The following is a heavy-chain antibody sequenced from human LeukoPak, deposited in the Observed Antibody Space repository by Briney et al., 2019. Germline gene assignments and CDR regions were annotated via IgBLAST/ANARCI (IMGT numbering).Heavy chain of an antibody. CDR1: GFSFRSYW. CDR2: IKQDGSEK. V-gene: IGHV3-7*01. J-gene: IGHJ5*02. CDR3: AGGSGYLITS. Sequence: GGSLRLSCAATGFSFRSYWMNWVRQAPGKGLEWLAIIKQDGSEKHYKGSMEGRFTISRDNAKNSLHLQMNSLRAEDTAVYYCAGGSGYLITSWGQGTLVTVSS. D-gene: IGHD3-9*01.